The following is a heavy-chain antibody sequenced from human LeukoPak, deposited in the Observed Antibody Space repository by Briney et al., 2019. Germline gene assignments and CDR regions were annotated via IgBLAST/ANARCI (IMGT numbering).Heavy chain of an antibody. CDR2: IYYSGST. D-gene: IGHD2/OR15-2a*01. CDR3: ARTGDYFQAA. CDR1: GGSISTSSYY. V-gene: IGHV4-39*01. J-gene: IGHJ5*02. Sequence: PSDTVSPACTVSGGSISTSSYYWGWLRQPPGKGLEWIGSIYYSGSTYYDPSLKSRVTISVHSSKNQFSLKLSSVTAADTAVYYCARTGDYFQAAWGQGTLVTVSS.